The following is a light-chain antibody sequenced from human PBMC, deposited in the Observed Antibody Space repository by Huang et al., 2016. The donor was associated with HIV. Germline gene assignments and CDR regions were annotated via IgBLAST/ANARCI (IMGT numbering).Light chain of an antibody. J-gene: IGKJ4*01. CDR1: RSVTSN. CDR2: EAS. V-gene: IGKV3-15*01. Sequence: DIVMTQSPATLSVSPGERATLSCRASRSVTSNLAWYQQKPGQAPRLLIYEASTRANGIPARFSGSGSGTEFTLTISSLQSEDFAVYYCQQYNNWPPVTFGGGTKVEIK. CDR3: QQYNNWPPVT.